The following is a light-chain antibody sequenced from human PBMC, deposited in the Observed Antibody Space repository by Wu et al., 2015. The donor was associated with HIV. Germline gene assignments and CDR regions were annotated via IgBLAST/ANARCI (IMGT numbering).Light chain of an antibody. CDR1: QSVSSY. CDR2: DAS. CDR3: QQRINWPT. Sequence: EIVLTQSPATLSLSPGERATLSCRASQSVSSYLGWYQQKPGQAPRLLIYDASNRATGIPARFSGSGSETDFTLTISSLEPEDFAVYYCQQRINWPTFGQGSKVEIK. J-gene: IGKJ1*01. V-gene: IGKV3-11*01.